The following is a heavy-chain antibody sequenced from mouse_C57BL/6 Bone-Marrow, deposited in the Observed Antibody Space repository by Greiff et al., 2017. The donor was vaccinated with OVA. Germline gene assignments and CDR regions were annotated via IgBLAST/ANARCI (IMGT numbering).Heavy chain of an antibody. CDR1: GFTFSSYA. CDR3: ARDSLEYDPFAY. D-gene: IGHD2-3*01. V-gene: IGHV5-4*01. Sequence: EVMLVESGGGLVKPGGSLKLSCAASGFTFSSYAMSWVRQTPEKRLEWVATISDGGSYTYYPDNVKGRFTISRDNAKNNLYLQMSHLKSEDTAMYYCARDSLEYDPFAYWGQGTLVTVSA. CDR2: ISDGGSYT. J-gene: IGHJ3*01.